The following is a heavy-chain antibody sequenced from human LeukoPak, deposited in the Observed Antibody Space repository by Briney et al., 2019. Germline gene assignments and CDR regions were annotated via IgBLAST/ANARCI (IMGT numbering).Heavy chain of an antibody. CDR3: ARDLKSGGYSQGSGALFDS. J-gene: IGHJ4*02. V-gene: IGHV3-30*01. CDR1: GFTFSSYA. D-gene: IGHD5-18*01. Sequence: GGSLRLSCAASGFTFSSYAMHWVRQAPGKGLEWVASISYADGSYKYYADSVKGRFTISRDSSENTLYLQMNSLRAEDTAVYYCARDLKSGGYSQGSGALFDSWGQGTLVTVSP. CDR2: ISYADGSYK.